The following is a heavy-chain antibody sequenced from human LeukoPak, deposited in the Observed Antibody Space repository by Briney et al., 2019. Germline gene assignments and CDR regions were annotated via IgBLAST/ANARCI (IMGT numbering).Heavy chain of an antibody. D-gene: IGHD2-8*01. CDR1: GFTFTSYA. CDR3: ARAYCTTTACHAFDI. J-gene: IGHJ3*02. V-gene: IGHV3-30*04. Sequence: GRSLRLSCAASGFTFTSYAMHWVRQAPGKGLEGLSVISYDSSNKYYADSVRGRFTTSRDNSKNTLYLQMNSLRAEDTAVYTCARAYCTTTACHAFDIWGQGTVVAVSS. CDR2: ISYDSSNK.